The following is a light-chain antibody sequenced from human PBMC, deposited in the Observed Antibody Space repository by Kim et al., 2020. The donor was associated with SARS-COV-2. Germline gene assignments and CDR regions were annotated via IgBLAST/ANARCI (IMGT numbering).Light chain of an antibody. V-gene: IGLV1-47*01. CDR2: RNN. J-gene: IGLJ3*02. CDR1: NSNTRSNS. Sequence: RWVTISCSGSNSNTRSNSLSGFQHLPGTAPKLLIYRNNHRPSGVPDRFSGSKSGTSASLAISGLRSEDEAVYSCAAWDGSVSGPVFGGGTQLTVL. CDR3: AAWDGSVSGPV.